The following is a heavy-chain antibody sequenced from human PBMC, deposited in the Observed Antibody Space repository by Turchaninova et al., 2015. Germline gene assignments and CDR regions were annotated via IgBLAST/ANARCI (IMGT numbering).Heavy chain of an antibody. CDR2: IRSDGSTE. CDR3: AKNSGVGILLDWYFDL. CDR1: GFTFTNYG. D-gene: IGHD2-21*01. Sequence: LRLSCVASGFTFTNYGMLWVRQAPGKGLEWVAFIRSDGSTEYSADSVKGRFTISRDNSKNTLFLQMNSLRPEDTAVYHCAKNSGVGILLDWYFDLWGRGTLVTVSS. J-gene: IGHJ2*01. V-gene: IGHV3-30*02.